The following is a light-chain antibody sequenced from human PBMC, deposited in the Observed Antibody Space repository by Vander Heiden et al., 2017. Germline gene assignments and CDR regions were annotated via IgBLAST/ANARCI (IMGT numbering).Light chain of an antibody. CDR3: SSYAGNNNFV. CDR1: NSDVGGYDY. V-gene: IGLV2-8*01. CDR2: EVN. J-gene: IGLJ1*01. Sequence: QSALPPPPSASGSPGQSAAISCTATNSDVGGYDYVSWYRQHPGKAPKLMIYEVNRRPSGVPDRFSGSKSGNTASLTVSGLQAEDEADYYCSSYAGNNNFVFGTGTKVTVL.